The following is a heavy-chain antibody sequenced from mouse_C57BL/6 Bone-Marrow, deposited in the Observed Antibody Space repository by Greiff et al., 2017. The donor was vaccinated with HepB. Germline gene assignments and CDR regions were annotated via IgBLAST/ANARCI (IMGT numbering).Heavy chain of an antibody. CDR1: GFTFSSYG. D-gene: IGHD1-1*01. CDR2: INSDGGRN. J-gene: IGHJ4*01. V-gene: IGHV5-6-3*01. CDR3: AREGSSYNAVDY. Sequence: EVMLVESGGGLVQPGGSLKLSCAASGFTFSSYGMSWVRQTPDKRLELVAIINSDGGRNYYPDSVKGRFTFSRDNAKNTLYLQMRSLRSEDTAMYYCAREGSSYNAVDYWGQGTSVTVSS.